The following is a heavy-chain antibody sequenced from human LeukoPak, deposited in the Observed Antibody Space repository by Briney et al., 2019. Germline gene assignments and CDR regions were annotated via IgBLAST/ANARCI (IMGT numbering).Heavy chain of an antibody. J-gene: IGHJ4*02. D-gene: IGHD3-10*01. Sequence: GGSLRLSCAASGFTFSSYGMSWVRQAPGKGLEWVSAISGSGGSTYYADSVKGRFTISRDNAKNSLYLQMNSLRAEDTAVYYCARPYYYGSGSYNSFDYWGQGTLVTVS. V-gene: IGHV3-23*01. CDR1: GFTFSSYG. CDR3: ARPYYYGSGSYNSFDY. CDR2: ISGSGGST.